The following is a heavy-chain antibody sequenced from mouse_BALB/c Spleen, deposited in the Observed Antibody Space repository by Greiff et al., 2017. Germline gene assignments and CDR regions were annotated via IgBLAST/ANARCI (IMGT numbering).Heavy chain of an antibody. V-gene: IGHV1-80*01. CDR1: GYAFSSYW. Sequence: QVQLQQSGAELVRPGSSVKISCKASGYAFSSYWMNWVKQRPGQGLEWIGQIYPGDGDTNYNGKFKGKATLTADKSSSTAYMQLSSLTSEDSAVYFCARRRELTGTAMDYWGQGTSVTVSS. D-gene: IGHD4-1*01. J-gene: IGHJ4*01. CDR2: IYPGDGDT. CDR3: ARRRELTGTAMDY.